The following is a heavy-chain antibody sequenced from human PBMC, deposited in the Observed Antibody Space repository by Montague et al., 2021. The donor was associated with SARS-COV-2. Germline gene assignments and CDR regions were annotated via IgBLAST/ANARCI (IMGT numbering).Heavy chain of an antibody. J-gene: IGHJ3*02. CDR1: GGSFSGYF. V-gene: IGHV4-34*01. CDR2: INDGGSV. CDR3: ARTSKMDDYIWGSYRFTAFGT. D-gene: IGHD3-16*02. Sequence: SETLSLTCGVYGGSFSGYFWTWIRQPPGKGLEWIGEINDGGSVTYNPSLKSRLTMSVDTSKKQFSLNLTSVAAADMAVYYCARTSKMDDYIWGSYRFTAFGTWGQGKMVNVSS.